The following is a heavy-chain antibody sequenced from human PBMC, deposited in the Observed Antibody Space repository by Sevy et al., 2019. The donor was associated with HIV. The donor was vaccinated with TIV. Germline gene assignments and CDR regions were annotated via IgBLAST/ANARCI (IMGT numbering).Heavy chain of an antibody. CDR2: ISAYKDNT. D-gene: IGHD3-3*01. V-gene: IGHV1-18*01. CDR1: GYTLNNYG. CDR3: ARVDPYYEFGDV. Sequence: ASVKVSCKASGYTLNNYGISWVRQAPGQWLEWIGWISAYKDNTNYAQNFQCRVTMTTDTSTSTAYMELRSLRSDDTAVYYCARVDPYYEFGDVWGQGTTVTVSS. J-gene: IGHJ6*02.